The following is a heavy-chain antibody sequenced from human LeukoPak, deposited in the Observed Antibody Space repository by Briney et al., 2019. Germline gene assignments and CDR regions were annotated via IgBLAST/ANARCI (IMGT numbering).Heavy chain of an antibody. CDR1: GGTFSSYA. Sequence: SVKVSCKASGGTFSSYAISWVRQAPGQGLEWMGGIIPIFGTANYAQKSQGRVTVTADESTSTAYMELSSLRSEDTAVYYCARGEASGWFKFDYWGQGTLVTVSS. CDR2: IIPIFGTA. D-gene: IGHD6-19*01. CDR3: ARGEASGWFKFDY. J-gene: IGHJ4*02. V-gene: IGHV1-69*13.